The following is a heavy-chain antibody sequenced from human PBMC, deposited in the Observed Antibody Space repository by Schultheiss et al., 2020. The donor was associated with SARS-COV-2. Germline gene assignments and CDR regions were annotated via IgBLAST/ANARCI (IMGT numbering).Heavy chain of an antibody. J-gene: IGHJ4*02. D-gene: IGHD6-19*01. CDR1: GFTFSSYS. V-gene: IGHV3-21*04. CDR2: ISSSSSYI. CDR3: AKDQEQWLVLLSMFDY. Sequence: GGSLRLSCAASGFTFSSYSMNWVRQAPGKGLEWVSSISSSSSYIYYADSVKGRFTISRDNSKNTLYLQMNSLRAEDTAVYYCAKDQEQWLVLLSMFDYWGQGTLVTVSS.